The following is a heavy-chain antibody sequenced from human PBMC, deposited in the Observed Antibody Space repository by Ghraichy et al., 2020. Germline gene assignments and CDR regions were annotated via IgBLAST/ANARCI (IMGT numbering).Heavy chain of an antibody. CDR3: AREWGYGGNPFDY. CDR2: IYYSGST. Sequence: SQTLSLTCSVSGGSISSNSYYWGWIRQPPGKGLEWIGSIYYSGSTYYNPSLKSRVTISVDTSKNQFSLKLSSVTAADTAVYYCAREWGYGGNPFDYWGQGTLVIVSS. D-gene: IGHD4-23*01. CDR1: GGSISSNSYY. V-gene: IGHV4-39*07. J-gene: IGHJ4*02.